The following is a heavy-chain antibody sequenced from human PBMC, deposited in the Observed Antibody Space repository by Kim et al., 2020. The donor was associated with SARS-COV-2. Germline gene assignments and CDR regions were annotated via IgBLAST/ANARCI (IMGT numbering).Heavy chain of an antibody. J-gene: IGHJ4*02. CDR2: IDGDGSYV. V-gene: IGHV3-74*01. D-gene: IGHD3-16*01. CDR3: ARDNSWAIDF. CDR1: GFTFRRHW. Sequence: GGSLRLSCAASGFTFRRHWMVWVRQTPGKGLMYVSRIDGDGSYVVYADSVKGRFTMSRDNARNTLFLQMDSLTAEDTAVYFCARDNSWAIDFWGQGTLATVSS.